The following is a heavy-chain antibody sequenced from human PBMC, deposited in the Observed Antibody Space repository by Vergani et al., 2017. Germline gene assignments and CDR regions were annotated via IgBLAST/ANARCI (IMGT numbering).Heavy chain of an antibody. CDR3: TRDDYFDTSPGDY. Sequence: QVQLVESGGGVVQPGRSLRLSCAASGFIFSNYGLHWVRQAPGKGLEGVAVIWSDGNTKYYADSVKGRFTISRDNSKNTLYLQMKSLRAEDTAVYYCTRDDYFDTSPGDYWGQGTLVTVSS. V-gene: IGHV3-33*01. J-gene: IGHJ4*02. CDR2: IWSDGNTK. D-gene: IGHD3-22*01. CDR1: GFIFSNYG.